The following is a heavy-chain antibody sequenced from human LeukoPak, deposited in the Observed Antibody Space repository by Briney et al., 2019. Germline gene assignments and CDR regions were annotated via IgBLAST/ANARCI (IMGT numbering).Heavy chain of an antibody. D-gene: IGHD2-15*01. CDR1: GFTFSNHG. CDR3: AKSGLNRFDY. V-gene: IGHV3-23*01. Sequence: GGSLRLSCAASGFTFSNHGMNWVRQAPGKGLEWVSGISPSGDIRYYADSVKGRFTISRDNSKNTLFLQMNSLRADDTAIYYCAKSGLNRFDYWGQGTLVTVSS. J-gene: IGHJ4*02. CDR2: ISPSGDIR.